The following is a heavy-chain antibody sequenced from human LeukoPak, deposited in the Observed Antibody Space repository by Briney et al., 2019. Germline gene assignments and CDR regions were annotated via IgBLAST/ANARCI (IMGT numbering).Heavy chain of an antibody. J-gene: IGHJ4*02. Sequence: PSETLCLTCTVSGGSISSYYWSWTRQPPGKGLEWIGYIYYSGRTNYNPSLKSRVTISVDTSKNQFSLKLSSVTAADTAVYYCARGGYSYGLFDYWGQGTLVTVSS. CDR2: IYYSGRT. CDR1: GGSISSYY. CDR3: ARGGYSYGLFDY. D-gene: IGHD5-18*01. V-gene: IGHV4-59*01.